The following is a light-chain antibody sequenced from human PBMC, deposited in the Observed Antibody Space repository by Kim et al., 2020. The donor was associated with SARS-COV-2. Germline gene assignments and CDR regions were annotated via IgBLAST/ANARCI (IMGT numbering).Light chain of an antibody. V-gene: IGKV3-20*01. Sequence: LSAGESATLSSRASQSGSSSYLAWYQHKPGQAPRLVIYGASSRPTGIPDRFSGSGSGTEFTLTIRRLDPEDFAVYYCQQYETSPWTFGQGTKLEI. CDR3: QQYETSPWT. CDR1: QSGSSSY. J-gene: IGKJ1*01. CDR2: GAS.